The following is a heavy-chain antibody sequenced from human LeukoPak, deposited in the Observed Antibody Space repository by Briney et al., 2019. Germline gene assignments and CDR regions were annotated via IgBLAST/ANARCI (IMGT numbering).Heavy chain of an antibody. CDR2: IISILGIA. CDR3: ARVGVEIAAAGTPLYYYGMDV. V-gene: IGHV1-69*04. Sequence: GASGKVSCKASGGTFSRYAISWVRQAPGQGLEWMGRIISILGIANYAQKFQGRVTSTADKSTSTAYMELSSLRSEDTAVYYCARVGVEIAAAGTPLYYYGMDVWGQGTTVTVSS. CDR1: GGTFSRYA. D-gene: IGHD6-13*01. J-gene: IGHJ6*02.